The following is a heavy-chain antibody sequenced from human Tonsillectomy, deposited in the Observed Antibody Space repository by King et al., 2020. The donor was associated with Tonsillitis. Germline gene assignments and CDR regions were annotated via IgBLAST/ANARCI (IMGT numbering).Heavy chain of an antibody. Sequence: QLQESGPGLVKPSETLSLTCTVSGGSISSSSYYWGWIRQPPGKGLEWIGSIYYSGSTYYNPSLKSRVTISVDTSKNQFSLKLSSVTAADTAVYYCARPAAKVGYFDLWGRGTLVTVSS. J-gene: IGHJ2*01. CDR2: IYYSGST. D-gene: IGHD6-13*01. CDR3: ARPAAKVGYFDL. V-gene: IGHV4-39*01. CDR1: GGSISSSSYY.